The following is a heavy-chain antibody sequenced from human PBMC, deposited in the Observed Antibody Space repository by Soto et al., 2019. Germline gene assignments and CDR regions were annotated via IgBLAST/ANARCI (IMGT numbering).Heavy chain of an antibody. CDR3: ARLTVLRYFDWFPDPNYFDY. Sequence: ASVKVSCKASGYTFTSYGISWVRQAPGQGLEWMGWISAYNGNTNYAQKLQGRVTMTTDTSTSTAYMELRSLRSDDTAVYYCARLTVLRYFDWFPDPNYFDYWGQGTLVTVSS. D-gene: IGHD3-9*01. V-gene: IGHV1-18*01. CDR1: GYTFTSYG. J-gene: IGHJ4*02. CDR2: ISAYNGNT.